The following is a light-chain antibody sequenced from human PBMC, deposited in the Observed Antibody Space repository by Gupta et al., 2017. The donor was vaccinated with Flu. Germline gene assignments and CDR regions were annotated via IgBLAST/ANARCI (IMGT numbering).Light chain of an antibody. V-gene: IGKV1-6*01. Sequence: PSSLSASIGDRVTITCRASQGIENDLGWYQQKPGKAPRLLIFAASRLQSGVPSRFSGSGSGTDFTLTINSLQPEDFATYYCLQQYYSPRTFGQGTKVEIK. CDR1: QGIEND. J-gene: IGKJ1*01. CDR3: LQQYYSPRT. CDR2: AAS.